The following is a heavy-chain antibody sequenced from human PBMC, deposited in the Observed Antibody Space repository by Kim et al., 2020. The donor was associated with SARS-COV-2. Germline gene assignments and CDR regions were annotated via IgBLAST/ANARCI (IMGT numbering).Heavy chain of an antibody. D-gene: IGHD6-6*01. CDR1: GFTFSSYG. V-gene: IGHV3-30*18. Sequence: GGSLRLSCAASGFTFSSYGMHWVRQAPGKGLEWVAVISYDGSNKYYADSVKGRFTISRDNSKNTLYLQMNSLRAEDTAVYYCAKDDRPVGRRTIPHWGQG. CDR2: ISYDGSNK. CDR3: AKDDRPVGRRTIPH. J-gene: IGHJ1*01.